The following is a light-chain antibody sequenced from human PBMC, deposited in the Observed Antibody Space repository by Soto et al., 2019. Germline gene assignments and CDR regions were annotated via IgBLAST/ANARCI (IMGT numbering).Light chain of an antibody. CDR3: QQYNHCPPYT. J-gene: IGKJ2*01. V-gene: IGKV3-15*01. Sequence: EVVLTQSPATLSLSPGERATLSCRASQSVNVNLAWHQQKPGQPPRLLIYGASTRAAGVPARFTGSGSGTEFPLTISRLQSDDFAVYYCQQYNHCPPYTFGQGTKLEIK. CDR2: GAS. CDR1: QSVNVN.